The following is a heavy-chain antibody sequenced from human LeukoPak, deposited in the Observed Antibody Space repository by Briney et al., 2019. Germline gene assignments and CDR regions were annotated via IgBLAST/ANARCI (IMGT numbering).Heavy chain of an antibody. Sequence: PGGSLRLSCAASGFTFSSYGMHWVRQAPGKGREGVAVISYDGSNRYYADSVKGRFTISRDNSKNTMYLQMNSPRAEDTAVYYCARDGSAYPARWFDPWGQGTLVTGSS. CDR2: ISYDGSNR. D-gene: IGHD6-6*01. V-gene: IGHV3-30*03. CDR3: ARDGSAYPARWFDP. J-gene: IGHJ5*02. CDR1: GFTFSSYG.